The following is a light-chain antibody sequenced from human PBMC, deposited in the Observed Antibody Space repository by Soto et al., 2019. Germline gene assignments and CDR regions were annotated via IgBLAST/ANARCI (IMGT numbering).Light chain of an antibody. CDR3: QQYNSFLWT. CDR2: KAS. V-gene: IGKV1-5*03. J-gene: IGKJ1*01. CDR1: QTISSW. Sequence: DIQITQSPSTLSGSVGYRVTITCRATQTISSWLDWYQQKPGKVPKXLIYKASTLKSGVPSRFSGSGSGTECTLTISSLQPEDFATYDCQQYNSFLWTFGRGTKV.